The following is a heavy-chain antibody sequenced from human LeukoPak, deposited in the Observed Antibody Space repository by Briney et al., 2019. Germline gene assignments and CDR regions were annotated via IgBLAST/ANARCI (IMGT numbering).Heavy chain of an antibody. D-gene: IGHD5-18*01. CDR1: GFTFSSSG. J-gene: IGHJ4*02. V-gene: IGHV3-30*18. CDR2: MSYDGSNK. Sequence: GGSLRLSCAASGFTFSSSGMHWVRQAPGKGLEWVAVMSYDGSNKYYVDSVKGRFTIPRDNSKNTLYLQMNSLRPEDTAVYYCAKDQAGYSNYFEHWGQGTPVTVSS. CDR3: AKDQAGYSNYFEH.